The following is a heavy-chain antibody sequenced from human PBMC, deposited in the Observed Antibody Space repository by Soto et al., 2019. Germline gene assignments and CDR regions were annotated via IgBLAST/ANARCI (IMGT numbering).Heavy chain of an antibody. CDR2: VKSDGSST. Sequence: PGGSLRLSCAASGFTFSSYWMHWVRQTPGKGLVWVSRVKSDGSSTSYADSVKGRFTVSRDNAKNTLYLQMNTLRAEDTAVYYCASLPDYWGQGTLVTVSS. CDR1: GFTFSSYW. V-gene: IGHV3-74*01. CDR3: ASLPDY. J-gene: IGHJ4*02.